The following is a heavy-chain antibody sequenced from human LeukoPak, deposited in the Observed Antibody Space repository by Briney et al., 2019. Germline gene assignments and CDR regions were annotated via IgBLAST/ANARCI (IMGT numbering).Heavy chain of an antibody. CDR2: IRYDGSNK. V-gene: IGHV3-30*02. CDR3: ARTYYYDSSGCVDY. Sequence: GGSLRLSCAASGFTFSSYGMHWVRQAPGKGLEWVAFIRYDGSNKYYADSVKGRFTISRDNSKNTLYLQMNSLRAEDTAVYYCARTYYYDSSGCVDYWGQGTLVTISS. J-gene: IGHJ4*02. CDR1: GFTFSSYG. D-gene: IGHD3-22*01.